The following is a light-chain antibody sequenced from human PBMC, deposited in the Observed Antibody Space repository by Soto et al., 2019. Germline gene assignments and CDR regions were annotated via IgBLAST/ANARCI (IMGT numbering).Light chain of an antibody. Sequence: DIQMTQSPSTLSASVGDKVTVTCRASQGVNDWLAWYQQKPGKAPNLLIYQASILHSGVPSRFSGSGSGTEFTLTISSLEPDDFATYYCQQYCNDFSFTFGPGTKVDIK. CDR2: QAS. J-gene: IGKJ3*01. CDR3: QQYCNDFSFT. V-gene: IGKV1-5*03. CDR1: QGVNDW.